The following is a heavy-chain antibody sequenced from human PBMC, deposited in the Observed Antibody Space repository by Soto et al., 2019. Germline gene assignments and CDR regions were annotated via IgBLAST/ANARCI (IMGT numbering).Heavy chain of an antibody. CDR3: AKESGSSTNYYYSYGMDV. CDR1: GFTFSDYA. J-gene: IGHJ6*02. D-gene: IGHD5-12*01. CDR2: ITGSDRST. V-gene: IGHV3-23*01. Sequence: EVQLLESGGGLVHPGGSLRLSCAASGFTFSDYAVNWVRQAPGKGLEWVSIITGSDRSTFYADSVKGRFTISRDNSRNTLYMHIDTMRAADTAVYYCAKESGSSTNYYYSYGMDVWGQGTTVTVSS.